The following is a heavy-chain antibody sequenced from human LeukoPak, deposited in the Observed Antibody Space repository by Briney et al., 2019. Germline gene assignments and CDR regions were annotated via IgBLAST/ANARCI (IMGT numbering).Heavy chain of an antibody. Sequence: PSETLSLTCTVSGGSISSGGYYWSWIRQHPGKGLEWIGYIYYSGSTYYNPSLKSRVTISVDTSKNQFSLKLSSVTVADTAVYYCARDWVGDYAIDPWGQGTLVTVSS. J-gene: IGHJ5*02. CDR1: GGSISSGGYY. CDR2: IYYSGST. CDR3: ARDWVGDYAIDP. D-gene: IGHD4-17*01. V-gene: IGHV4-31*03.